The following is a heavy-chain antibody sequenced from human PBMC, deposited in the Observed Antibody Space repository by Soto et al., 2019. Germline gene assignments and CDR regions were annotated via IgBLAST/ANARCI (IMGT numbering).Heavy chain of an antibody. CDR1: GGSISSGDYY. Sequence: PSETLSLTCTVSGGSISSGDYYWSWIRQPPGKGLEWIGYIYYSGSTYYNPSLKSRVTISVDTSKNQFSLKLSSVTAADTAVYYCARELLTYYYDSSGYPNRFPDAFDIWGQGTMVTVSS. CDR2: IYYSGST. CDR3: ARELLTYYYDSSGYPNRFPDAFDI. J-gene: IGHJ3*02. D-gene: IGHD3-22*01. V-gene: IGHV4-30-4*01.